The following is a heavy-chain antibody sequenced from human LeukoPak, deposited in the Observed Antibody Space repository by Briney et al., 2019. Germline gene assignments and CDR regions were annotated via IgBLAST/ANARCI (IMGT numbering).Heavy chain of an antibody. CDR2: LYYSGST. J-gene: IGHJ4*02. CDR1: GGSISGFY. V-gene: IGHV4-59*01. D-gene: IGHD3-3*01. Sequence: PSETLSLTCSVSGGSISGFYWSWIRQPPGKALEWIGNLYYSGSTNYNPSLKSRVTMSVATSKNQFSLNLTSVTAADTAVYYCASFDYTNSNFDYWGQGTLVTVSS. CDR3: ASFDYTNSNFDY.